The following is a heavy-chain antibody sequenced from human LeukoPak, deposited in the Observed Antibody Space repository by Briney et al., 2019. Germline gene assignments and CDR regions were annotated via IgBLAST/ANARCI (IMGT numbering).Heavy chain of an antibody. V-gene: IGHV1-8*01. CDR2: MNPNSGNT. J-gene: IGHJ6*02. Sequence: ASVKVSCKASGYTFTSYDINWVRQATGQGLEWMGWMNPNSGNTGYAQKFQGRVTMTRNTSISTAYMELSSLRSEDTAVYYCARTTQLGITPYHFYYGMDVWGQGTTVTVS. CDR1: GYTFTSYD. D-gene: IGHD7-27*01. CDR3: ARTTQLGITPYHFYYGMDV.